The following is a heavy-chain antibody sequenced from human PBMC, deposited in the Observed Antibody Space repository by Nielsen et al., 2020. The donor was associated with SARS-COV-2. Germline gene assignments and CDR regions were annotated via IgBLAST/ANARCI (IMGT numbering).Heavy chain of an antibody. CDR3: ARVGDTAMAYTDYYYYGMDV. Sequence: ASVKVSCKASGYTFTGYYMHWVRQAPGQGLEWMGRINPNSGNTNYAQKLQGRVTMTTDTSTSTAYMELRSLRSDDTAVYYCARVGDTAMAYTDYYYYGMDVWGQGTTVTVSS. CDR2: INPNSGNT. D-gene: IGHD5-18*01. V-gene: IGHV1-2*06. CDR1: GYTFTGYY. J-gene: IGHJ6*02.